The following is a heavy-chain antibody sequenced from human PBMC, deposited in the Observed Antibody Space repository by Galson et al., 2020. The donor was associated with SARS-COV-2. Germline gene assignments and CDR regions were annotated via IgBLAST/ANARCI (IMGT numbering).Heavy chain of an antibody. Sequence: GGSLRLSCAVSGFTLSDHSTDWVRPAPGKGLEWVGPSKNKANRNTNEYAASEKGRSNISRDEPQNSLYLQISSLKTADTAVYYCARWDSGRCNDWGRGTLVTVSS. D-gene: IGHD1-26*01. CDR3: ARWDSGRCND. CDR2: SKNKANRNTN. J-gene: IGHJ1*01. V-gene: IGHV3-72*01. CDR1: GFTLSDHS.